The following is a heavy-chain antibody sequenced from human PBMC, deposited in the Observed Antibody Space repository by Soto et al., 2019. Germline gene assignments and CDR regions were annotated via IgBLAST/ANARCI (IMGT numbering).Heavy chain of an antibody. Sequence: SETLSLTCAVYGGSFSGYYWSWIRQPPGKGLEWIGRIYSDGTTNYNPSLKGRGTMSVDTSKKQISLKLTSVTAADTAMHYCARDRGYRSGSFGSWGQGVLVTVSS. CDR2: IYSDGTT. D-gene: IGHD5-18*01. V-gene: IGHV4-59*10. J-gene: IGHJ5*02. CDR3: ARDRGYRSGSFGS. CDR1: GGSFSGYY.